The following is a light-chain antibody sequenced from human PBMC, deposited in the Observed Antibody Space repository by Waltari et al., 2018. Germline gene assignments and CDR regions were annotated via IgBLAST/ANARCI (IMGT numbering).Light chain of an antibody. J-gene: IGKJ4*01. CDR1: RSLLHSSGYNY. CDR3: MKALQSPLT. Sequence: DIVMTQSPLSLPVTPGEPASISCKSSRSLLHSSGYNYVDWYLQKPGQSPQLLISLGSNRASGVPDRFSGSGSGTDFTLKISRVEAEDVGVYYCMKALQSPLTFGGGTKVEIK. V-gene: IGKV2-28*01. CDR2: LGS.